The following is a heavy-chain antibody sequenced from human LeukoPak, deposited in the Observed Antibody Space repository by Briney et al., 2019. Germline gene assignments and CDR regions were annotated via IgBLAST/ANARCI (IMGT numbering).Heavy chain of an antibody. J-gene: IGHJ4*02. CDR2: IGGSGGGT. CDR1: GFTFSNYV. CDR3: ARNDFGSGWLGDY. D-gene: IGHD6-19*01. V-gene: IGHV3-23*01. Sequence: PGGSLRLSCAASGFTFSNYVIHWVRQAPGKGLEWVSTIGGSGGGTYYAESVKGRFIISRDTSKNTLFLRMNSLRAEDTALYYCARNDFGSGWLGDYWGQGTLVTVFS.